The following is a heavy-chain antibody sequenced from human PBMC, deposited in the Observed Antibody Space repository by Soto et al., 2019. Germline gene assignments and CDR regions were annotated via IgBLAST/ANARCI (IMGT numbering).Heavy chain of an antibody. J-gene: IGHJ6*02. CDR2: IYYSGTT. CDR1: GGSISSGDYY. CDR3: ARALIQLWPHYYYGMDV. Sequence: SETLSLTCTVSGGSISSGDYYWSWIRQPPGKGLEWIGYIYYSGTTYYNPSLKSRVTISVDTSKNQFSLKLSSVTAADTAVYYCARALIQLWPHYYYGMDVWGQGTTVTVSS. D-gene: IGHD5-18*01. V-gene: IGHV4-30-4*01.